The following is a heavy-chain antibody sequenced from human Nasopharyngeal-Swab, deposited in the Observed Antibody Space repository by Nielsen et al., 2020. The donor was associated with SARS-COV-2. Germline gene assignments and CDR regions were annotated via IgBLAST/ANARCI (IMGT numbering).Heavy chain of an antibody. CDR1: GGTFSSYG. D-gene: IGHD5-24*01. V-gene: IGHV1-69*10. Sequence: SVKVSCKTSGGTFSSYGISWLRQAPGEGLEWMGGIIPVLPITRYAQKFRDRVTITADTPTSTAYMELSSLRSEDTATYYCARGGWLRRDYYYVYYYMDVWGKGTTVTVSS. CDR3: ARGGWLRRDYYYVYYYMDV. J-gene: IGHJ6*03. CDR2: IIPVLPIT.